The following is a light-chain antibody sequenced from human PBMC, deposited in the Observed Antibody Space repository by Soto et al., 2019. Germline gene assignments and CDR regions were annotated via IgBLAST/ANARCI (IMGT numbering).Light chain of an antibody. CDR3: SSYTSSSTLLYV. V-gene: IGLV2-14*01. J-gene: IGLJ1*01. Sequence: QSALTQPASVSGSPGQSITISCTGTSSDVSGYNYVSWYQQHPGKAPKLMIYDVSNRPSGVSNRFSGSKSGNTASLTISGLQAEYEADYYCSSYTSSSTLLYVFGTGTKVTVL. CDR1: SSDVSGYNY. CDR2: DVS.